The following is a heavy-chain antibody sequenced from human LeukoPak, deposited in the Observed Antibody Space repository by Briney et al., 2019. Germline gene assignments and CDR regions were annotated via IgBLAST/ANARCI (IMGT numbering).Heavy chain of an antibody. V-gene: IGHV4-39*07. CDR1: GGSISSSSHY. CDR3: ATTTIRLGY. Sequence: MPSETLSLTCTVSGGSISSSSHYWGWIRQPPGKGLEWIGSISNSGSTYYNPSLKSRVTISVDTSNNQFSLKLSSVTAADTAVYYCATTTIRLGYWGQGTLVTVSS. D-gene: IGHD1-26*01. CDR2: ISNSGST. J-gene: IGHJ4*02.